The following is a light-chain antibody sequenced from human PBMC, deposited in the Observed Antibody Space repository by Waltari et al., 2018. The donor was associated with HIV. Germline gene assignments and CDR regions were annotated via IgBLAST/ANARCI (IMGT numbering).Light chain of an antibody. V-gene: IGKV3-11*01. CDR3: QHRTTWPPT. Sequence: EIVLTQSPAILSVSPGETATLSCRASQSVQEFLAWYQRRPGQVPRLVVYDASKRAAGVPDRFSGSGFGTDFTLTISGLEPEDVAFYYCQHRTTWPPTSGGGTRVEIE. J-gene: IGKJ4*01. CDR2: DAS. CDR1: QSVQEF.